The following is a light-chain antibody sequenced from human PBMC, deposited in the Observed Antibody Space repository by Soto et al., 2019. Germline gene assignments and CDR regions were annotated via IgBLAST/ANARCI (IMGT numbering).Light chain of an antibody. V-gene: IGKV1-9*01. CDR3: QQLNTYPIT. CDR2: AAS. Sequence: IQLTQSPSSLSASVGDRVTVTCRASQGISSYLAWYQQKPGKAPQLLIYAASTLRSGVPSRFSGSGSGTDFTLTISSLQPEDFATYYCQQLNTYPITFGQGTRLESK. CDR1: QGISSY. J-gene: IGKJ5*01.